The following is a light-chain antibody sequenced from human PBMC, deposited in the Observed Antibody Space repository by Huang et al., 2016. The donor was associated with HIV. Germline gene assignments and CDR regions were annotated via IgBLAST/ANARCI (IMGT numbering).Light chain of an antibody. CDR1: QNMNTY. Sequence: DILLTQSPSSLSASVGDRVTITCQASQNMNTYLTWYQQKPGKAPNLLIHSASTLQTGVPSRFSGSGSGTDFTLTVNSLQPEDSATYYCQQGYSALITFGQGTRL. J-gene: IGKJ5*01. CDR3: QQGYSALIT. V-gene: IGKV1-39*01. CDR2: SAS.